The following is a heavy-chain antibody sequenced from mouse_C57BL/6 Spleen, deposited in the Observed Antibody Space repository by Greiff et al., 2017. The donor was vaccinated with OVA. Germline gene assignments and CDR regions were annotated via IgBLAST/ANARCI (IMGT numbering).Heavy chain of an antibody. Sequence: EVQLQQSGPELVKPGASVKISCKASGYSFTGYYMNWVKQSPEKSLEWIGEINPSTGGTTYNQKFKAKATLTVDKSSSTAYMQLKSLTSEDSAVYYCARDYYGSSYYFDVWGTGTTVTVSS. J-gene: IGHJ1*03. D-gene: IGHD1-1*01. CDR2: INPSTGGT. CDR1: GYSFTGYY. V-gene: IGHV1-42*01. CDR3: ARDYYGSSYYFDV.